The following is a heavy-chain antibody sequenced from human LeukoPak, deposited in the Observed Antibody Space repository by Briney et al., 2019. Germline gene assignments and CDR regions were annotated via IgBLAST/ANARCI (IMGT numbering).Heavy chain of an antibody. CDR2: ISWNSGSI. CDR3: AKGRKLVGGYFDY. CDR1: GLTFDDYA. Sequence: GRSLRLSCAASGLTFDDYAMHWVRQAPGKGLEWVSGISWNSGSIGYADSVKGRFTISRDNAKNSLYLQMNSLRAEDTALYYCAKGRKLVGGYFDYWGQGTLVTVSS. V-gene: IGHV3-9*01. D-gene: IGHD6-13*01. J-gene: IGHJ4*02.